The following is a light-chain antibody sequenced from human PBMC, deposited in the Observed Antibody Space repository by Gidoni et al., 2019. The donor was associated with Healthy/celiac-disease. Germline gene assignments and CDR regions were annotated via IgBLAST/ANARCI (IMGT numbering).Light chain of an antibody. CDR1: ALPTQY. V-gene: IGLV3-25*03. J-gene: IGLJ3*02. CDR3: QSADSSGWV. CDR2: KDS. Sequence: SYELTQPPSVSVSPGQTARITCSGDALPTQYAYWYQQKPGQAPVLVIYKDSERPSGIPERFSGSSSGTTVTLTISGVQAEDDADYYCQSADSSGWVFGGGTKLTVL.